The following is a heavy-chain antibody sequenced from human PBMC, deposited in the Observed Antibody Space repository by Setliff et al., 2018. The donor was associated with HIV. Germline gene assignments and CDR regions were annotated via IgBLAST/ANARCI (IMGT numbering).Heavy chain of an antibody. CDR2: IYASGKT. J-gene: IGHJ4*02. CDR1: GDSLNTYY. CDR3: AGGNNDLESFDY. D-gene: IGHD3-3*01. Sequence: PSETLSLTCNVSGDSLNTYYWSWIRQSGGKGLEWIGRIYASGKTTFNPSLKSRVRMSVDTSKNQFSLKLTSVTASDTAVYYCAGGNNDLESFDYWGQGALVTVSS. V-gene: IGHV4-4*07.